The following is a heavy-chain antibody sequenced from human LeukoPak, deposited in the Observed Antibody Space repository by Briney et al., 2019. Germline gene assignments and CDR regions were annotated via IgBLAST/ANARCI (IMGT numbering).Heavy chain of an antibody. Sequence: GGSLRLSCAAPGFTFSDYYMSWIRQAPGKGLEWVSVISGSGGSTYYADSVKGRFTISRDNSKNTLYLQMNSLRAEDTAVYYCAKLLSSGYSTGGDYWGQGTLVTVSS. D-gene: IGHD3-22*01. CDR3: AKLLSSGYSTGGDY. J-gene: IGHJ4*02. CDR1: GFTFSDYY. V-gene: IGHV3-23*01. CDR2: ISGSGGST.